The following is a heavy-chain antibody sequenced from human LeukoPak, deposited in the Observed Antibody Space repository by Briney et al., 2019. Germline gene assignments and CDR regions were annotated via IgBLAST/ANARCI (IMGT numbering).Heavy chain of an antibody. CDR2: INSDGSSI. CDR1: GFTFSSYW. Sequence: GGSLRLSCAASGFTFSSYWMHWVRHAPGKGLVWVSRINSDGSSISYADSVKGRFTISRDNAKDTLYLQMNSLRAEDTAVYYCTRDREQQPTYDYWGQGTLVTVSS. D-gene: IGHD6-13*01. CDR3: TRDREQQPTYDY. J-gene: IGHJ4*02. V-gene: IGHV3-74*01.